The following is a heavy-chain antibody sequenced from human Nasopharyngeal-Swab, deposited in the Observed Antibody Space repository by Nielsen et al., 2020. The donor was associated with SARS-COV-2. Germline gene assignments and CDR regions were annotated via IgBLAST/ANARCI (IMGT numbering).Heavy chain of an antibody. V-gene: IGHV3-23*01. Sequence: WIRQPPGKGLEWVSAISGSGGSTYYADSVKGRFTISRDNSKNTLYLQMNSLRAEDTAVYYCARGIVVVPAAFYYYGMDVWGQGTTVTVSS. CDR2: ISGSGGST. CDR3: ARGIVVVPAAFYYYGMDV. J-gene: IGHJ6*02. D-gene: IGHD2-2*01.